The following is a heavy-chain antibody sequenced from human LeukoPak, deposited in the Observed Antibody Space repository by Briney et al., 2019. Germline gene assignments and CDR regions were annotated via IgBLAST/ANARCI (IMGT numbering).Heavy chain of an antibody. Sequence: PGGSLRLSCAASGFTFSTHDVNWVRQAPGKGLEWVSFINSRSSTIYYADSVKGRFTISRDNAKNSLYLQMNSLRAEDTAVYYCARDLGSWADDAFDIWGQGTMVTVSS. CDR1: GFTFSTHD. V-gene: IGHV3-48*04. J-gene: IGHJ3*02. D-gene: IGHD6-13*01. CDR2: INSRSSTI. CDR3: ARDLGSWADDAFDI.